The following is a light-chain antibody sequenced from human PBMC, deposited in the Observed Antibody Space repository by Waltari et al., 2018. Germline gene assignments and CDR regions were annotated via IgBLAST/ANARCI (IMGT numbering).Light chain of an antibody. CDR3: QQYDSPPWT. V-gene: IGKV4-1*01. J-gene: IGKJ1*01. Sequence: DIVMTQSPDSLAVSLGERATINCKSSQSLLHSSNNKNYLAWYQPKPGQPPWLLLYRAYTRESWVPDRFSGSGSGTDFTLTSSSLQCEDVAVFYCQQYDSPPWTFGQGTKVEIK. CDR1: QSLLHSSNNKNY. CDR2: RAY.